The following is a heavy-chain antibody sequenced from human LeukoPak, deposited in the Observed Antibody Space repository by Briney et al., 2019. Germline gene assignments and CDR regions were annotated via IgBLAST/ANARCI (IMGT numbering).Heavy chain of an antibody. CDR1: GGTFSSYT. V-gene: IGHV1-69*02. CDR3: AAREGVLYYFDY. J-gene: IGHJ4*02. D-gene: IGHD3-10*01. CDR2: IIPILGIA. Sequence: GASVKVSCKASGGTFSSYTISWVRQAPGQGLEWMGRIIPILGIANYAQKFQGRVTITADKSTSTAYMELSSLRSEDTAVYYCAAREGVLYYFDYWGQGTLVTVSS.